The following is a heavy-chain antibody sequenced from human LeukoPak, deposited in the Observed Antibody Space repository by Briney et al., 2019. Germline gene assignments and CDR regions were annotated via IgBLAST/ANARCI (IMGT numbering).Heavy chain of an antibody. Sequence: PGGSLRLSCAASGFTFSSYAMSWVRQAPGKGLEWVSGINWNGGSTGYADSVKGRFTISRDNAKNSLYLQMNSLRAEDTALYYCARSRRAYYDILTGYYDFDYWGQGTLVTVSS. J-gene: IGHJ4*02. D-gene: IGHD3-9*01. CDR1: GFTFSSYA. CDR2: INWNGGST. V-gene: IGHV3-20*04. CDR3: ARSRRAYYDILTGYYDFDY.